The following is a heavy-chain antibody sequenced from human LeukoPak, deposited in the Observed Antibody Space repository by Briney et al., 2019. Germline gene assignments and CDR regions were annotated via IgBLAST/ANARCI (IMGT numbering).Heavy chain of an antibody. J-gene: IGHJ4*02. CDR1: GGSIRSYY. Sequence: SETLSLTCTVSGGSIRSYYWSWIRQPPGKGLEWIGYIYYSGNTNYNPSLKSRLTISVDTSKSQFSLKLSSVTAADTAVYYCARVDGIRLPSFDYWGQGTLVTVSS. D-gene: IGHD4-17*01. CDR3: ARVDGIRLPSFDY. CDR2: IYYSGNT. V-gene: IGHV4-59*01.